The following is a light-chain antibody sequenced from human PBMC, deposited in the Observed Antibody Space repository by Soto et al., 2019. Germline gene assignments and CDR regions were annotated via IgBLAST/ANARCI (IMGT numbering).Light chain of an antibody. Sequence: EIVMTQSPATLSVSPGEGATLSCRASQTVSSNLAWYQLKPGQAPRLLIYGASTRATGIPARFSGSGSGTEFTLTISSLQSEDFAVYYCQQYNNWPPWTFGQGTKVEIK. CDR2: GAS. J-gene: IGKJ1*01. CDR1: QTVSSN. CDR3: QQYNNWPPWT. V-gene: IGKV3-15*01.